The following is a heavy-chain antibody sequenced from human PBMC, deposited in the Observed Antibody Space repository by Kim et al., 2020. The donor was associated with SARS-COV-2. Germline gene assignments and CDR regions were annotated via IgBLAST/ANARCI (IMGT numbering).Heavy chain of an antibody. CDR2: IYPGDSDT. Sequence: GASLKISCKGSGYSFTSYWIGWVRQMPGKGLEWMGIIYPGDSDTRYSPSFQGQVTISADKSIRTAYLQWSSLKASDTAMYYCARVAKGCSSTSCYTGAYYFDYWGQGTLVTVSS. D-gene: IGHD2-2*02. CDR1: GYSFTSYW. V-gene: IGHV5-51*01. CDR3: ARVAKGCSSTSCYTGAYYFDY. J-gene: IGHJ4*02.